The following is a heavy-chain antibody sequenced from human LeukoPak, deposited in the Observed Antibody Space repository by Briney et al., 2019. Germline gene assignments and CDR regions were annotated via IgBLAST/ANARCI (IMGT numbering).Heavy chain of an antibody. J-gene: IGHJ4*02. V-gene: IGHV3-30*02. D-gene: IGHD2-2*01. CDR1: GFTFSSYW. CDR2: IRYDGSNK. Sequence: GGSLRLSCAASGFTFSSYWMSWVRQAPGKGLEWVAFIRYDGSNKYYADSVKGRFTISRDNSKNTLYLQMNSLRAEDTAVYYCAKVDCSSTSCYSAKYYFDYWGQGTLVTVSS. CDR3: AKVDCSSTSCYSAKYYFDY.